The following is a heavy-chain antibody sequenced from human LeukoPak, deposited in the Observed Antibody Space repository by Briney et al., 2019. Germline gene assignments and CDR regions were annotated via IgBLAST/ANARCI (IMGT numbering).Heavy chain of an antibody. CDR2: INPNSGGT. V-gene: IGHV1-2*02. Sequence: GASVKVSCKASGYTFTGYYMHWVRQAPGQGLEWMGWINPNSGGTNYAQTFQGRVTMTRDTSISTAYMELSRLRSDDTAVYYCARPDYDAGYDPWGQGTLVTVSS. J-gene: IGHJ5*02. D-gene: IGHD4-17*01. CDR1: GYTFTGYY. CDR3: ARPDYDAGYDP.